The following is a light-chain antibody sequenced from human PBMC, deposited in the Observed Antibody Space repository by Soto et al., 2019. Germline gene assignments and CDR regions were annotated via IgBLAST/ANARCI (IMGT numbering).Light chain of an antibody. J-gene: IGKJ2*01. CDR2: DAS. CDR1: QSISSW. CDR3: QQYKSYSPYT. V-gene: IGKV1-5*01. Sequence: DIQMTQSPSTLSASVGDRVTITCRASQSISSWLAWYQQKPGKAPKFLIYDASSLESGVPSRFSGSGSGTEFTLTIISLQPDDFATYYCQQYKSYSPYTFGQGTKLEIK.